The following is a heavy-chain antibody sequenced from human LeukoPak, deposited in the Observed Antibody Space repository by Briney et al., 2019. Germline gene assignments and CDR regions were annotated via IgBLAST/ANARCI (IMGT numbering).Heavy chain of an antibody. J-gene: IGHJ4*02. D-gene: IGHD4-17*01. CDR1: GFSFRKYS. V-gene: IGHV3-23*01. Sequence: PGGSLRLSCVASGFSFRKYSMSWVRQAPGQGLEWVSSITGREGNTYAADSVKGRFTISRDSSGDTLDLQMDSLRAEDTAVYYCARASLTVTPLFVYWGQGTLVTVSS. CDR2: ITGREGNT. CDR3: ARASLTVTPLFVY.